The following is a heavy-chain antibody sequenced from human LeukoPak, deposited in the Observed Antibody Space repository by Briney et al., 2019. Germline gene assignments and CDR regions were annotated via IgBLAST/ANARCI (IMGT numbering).Heavy chain of an antibody. J-gene: IGHJ4*02. D-gene: IGHD2-15*01. V-gene: IGHV1-18*04. CDR1: GYTFTSYG. CDR2: ISAYNGNT. Sequence: GASVKVSCKASGYTFTSYGISWVRQAPGQGLEWMGWISAYNGNTNYAQKLQGRVTMTTDTSTSTAFMELRSLRSDGTAVYYCARDRRYCSGGSCFDIDYWGQGTLVTVSS. CDR3: ARDRRYCSGGSCFDIDY.